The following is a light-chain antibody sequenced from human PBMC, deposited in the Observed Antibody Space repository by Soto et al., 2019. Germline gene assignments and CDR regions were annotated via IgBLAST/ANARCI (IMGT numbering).Light chain of an antibody. CDR1: QSVSSTY. CDR2: GTS. J-gene: IGKJ1*01. V-gene: IGKV3-20*01. CDR3: QHYAAPPGT. Sequence: EIVLTQSPGTLSLSPGEGATLSCRASQSVSSTYFAWYQQKPGQAPRLVMYGTSSRATGISDRFSGSGSGAYLTLTIGCLQIEDFAGYYCQHYAAPPGTCGKGTRVEF.